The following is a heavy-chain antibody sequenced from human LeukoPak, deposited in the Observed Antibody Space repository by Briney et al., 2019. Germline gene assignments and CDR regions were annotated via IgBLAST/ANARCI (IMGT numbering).Heavy chain of an antibody. J-gene: IGHJ6*02. CDR2: IYYSGST. D-gene: IGHD3-3*01. CDR1: GGSISSYY. CDR3: ARLTFAPYYDFWSGYFDGMDV. V-gene: IGHV4-59*08. Sequence: SETLSLTCTVSGGSISSYYWSWIRQPPGKGLEWIGYIYYSGSTNYNPSLKSRVTISVDTSKNQFSLKLSSVTAADTAVYYCARLTFAPYYDFWSGYFDGMDVWGQGTTVTVSS.